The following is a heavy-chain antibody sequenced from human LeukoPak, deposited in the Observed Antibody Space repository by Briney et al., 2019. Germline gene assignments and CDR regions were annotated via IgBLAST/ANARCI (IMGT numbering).Heavy chain of an antibody. CDR2: MNPNSGNT. V-gene: IGHV1-8*01. Sequence: ASAKVSCKASGYTFTSYDINWVRQTTGQGLEWMGWMNPNSGNTGYAQKFQGRVTMTRNTSISTAYMELSSLRSEDTAVYYCARGAPDSKWGYFDLWGRGTLVTVSS. D-gene: IGHD1-26*01. J-gene: IGHJ2*01. CDR3: ARGAPDSKWGYFDL. CDR1: GYTFTSYD.